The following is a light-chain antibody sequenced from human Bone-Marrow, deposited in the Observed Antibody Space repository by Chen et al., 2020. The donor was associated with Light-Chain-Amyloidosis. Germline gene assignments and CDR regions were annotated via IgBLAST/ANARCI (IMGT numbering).Light chain of an antibody. J-gene: IGLJ3*02. Sequence: QSALPQPAPVSGSPGQSITISCTGTSSDVGGYNYVSWYQQHPGKAPILMIYDVSDRPSGVSNRFSGSKAGNTASLTISGLQAEDEADYFCSSYTSFSTLVFGGGTKLTVL. CDR3: SSYTSFSTLV. CDR2: DVS. V-gene: IGLV2-14*03. CDR1: SSDVGGYNY.